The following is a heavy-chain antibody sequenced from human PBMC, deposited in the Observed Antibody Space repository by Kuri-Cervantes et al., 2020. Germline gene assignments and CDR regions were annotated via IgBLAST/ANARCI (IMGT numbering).Heavy chain of an antibody. CDR2: IYYSGST. CDR3: ARANYIWGSYVD. D-gene: IGHD3-16*01. Sequence: SETLSLTCTVSGGSMSSYYWRWIRQPPGKGLEWIGYIYYSGSTNYNPSLKSRVTISVDTSKNQFSLKLSSVTAADTAVNYCARANYIWGSYVDWGQGTLVTVSS. J-gene: IGHJ4*02. V-gene: IGHV4-59*01. CDR1: GGSMSSYY.